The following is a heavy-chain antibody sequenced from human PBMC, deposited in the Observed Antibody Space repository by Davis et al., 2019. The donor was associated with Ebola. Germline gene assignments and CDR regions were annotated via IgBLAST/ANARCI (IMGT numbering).Heavy chain of an antibody. CDR2: IYPGDSDT. CDR1: GYSFTSYW. Sequence: PGGSLRLSCKGSGYSFTSYWIGWVRQMPGKGLEWMGIIYPGDSDTRYSPSFQGQVTISADKSISTAYLQWSSLKASDTAMYYCARRIWFGESYFDYWGQGTLVTVSS. D-gene: IGHD3-10*01. CDR3: ARRIWFGESYFDY. J-gene: IGHJ4*02. V-gene: IGHV5-51*01.